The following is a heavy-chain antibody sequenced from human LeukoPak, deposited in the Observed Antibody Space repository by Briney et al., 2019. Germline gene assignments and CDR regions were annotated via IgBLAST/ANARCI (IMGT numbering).Heavy chain of an antibody. Sequence: PSQTLSLTCTVSGGSISSGSYFWSWIRQPAGKGLEWIGRIYTSGSTNYNPPLKSRVTISVDTSKNQFSLKLSSVTAADTAVYYCARGGRRGGSLNYWGQGTLVTVSS. CDR1: GGSISSGSYF. J-gene: IGHJ4*02. D-gene: IGHD2-15*01. CDR3: ARGGRRGGSLNY. V-gene: IGHV4-61*02. CDR2: IYTSGST.